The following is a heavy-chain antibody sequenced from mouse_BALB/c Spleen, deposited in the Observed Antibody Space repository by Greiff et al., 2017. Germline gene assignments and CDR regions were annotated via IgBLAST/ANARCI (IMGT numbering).Heavy chain of an antibody. J-gene: IGHJ4*01. CDR2: INSNGGST. CDR1: GFTFSSYG. V-gene: IGHV5-6-3*01. Sequence: DVMLVESGGGLVQPGGSLKLSCAASGFTFSSYGMSWVRQTPDKRLELVATINSNGGSTYYPDSVKGRFTISRDNAKNTLYLQMSSLKSEDTAMYYCARDEPGYAMDYWGQGTSVTVSS. CDR3: ARDEPGYAMDY.